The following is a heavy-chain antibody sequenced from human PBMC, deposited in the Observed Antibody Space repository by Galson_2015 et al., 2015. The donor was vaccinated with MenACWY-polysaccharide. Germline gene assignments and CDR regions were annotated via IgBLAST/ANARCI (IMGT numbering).Heavy chain of an antibody. CDR2: IGGSGDGR. V-gene: IGHV3-23*01. D-gene: IGHD5-18*01. J-gene: IGHJ6*03. Sequence: SLRLSCAASGFNFNTHAMSWVRQAPGKGLEWVSTIGGSGDGRYYADSVRGRFTISRDNSKNTLFLQMHSLRVEDTAVYYCAKAGFTYDSFNYYYMDVWGEGTTVTVPS. CDR3: AKAGFTYDSFNYYYMDV. CDR1: GFNFNTHA.